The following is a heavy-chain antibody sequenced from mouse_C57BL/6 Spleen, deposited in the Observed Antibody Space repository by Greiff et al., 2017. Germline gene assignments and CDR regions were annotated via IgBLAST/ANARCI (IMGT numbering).Heavy chain of an antibody. CDR2: INYDGSST. CDR3: ARDHYGRYFDV. J-gene: IGHJ1*03. D-gene: IGHD1-1*01. CDR1: GFTFSDYY. Sequence: EVNVVESEGGLVQPGSSMKLSCTASGFTFSDYYMAWVRQVPEKGLEWVANINYDGSSTYYLDSLKSRFIISRDNAKNILYLQMSSLKSEDTATYYCARDHYGRYFDVWGTGTTVTVSS. V-gene: IGHV5-16*01.